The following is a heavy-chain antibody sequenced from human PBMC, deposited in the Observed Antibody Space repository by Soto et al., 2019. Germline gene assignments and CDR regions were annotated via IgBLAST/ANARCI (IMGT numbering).Heavy chain of an antibody. CDR3: ARVGGHGVPAVTFDY. V-gene: IGHV1-46*01. D-gene: IGHD2-8*01. J-gene: IGHJ4*02. Sequence: GASVKVSCKASGYTFTSYYMHWVRQAPGQGLEWMGIINPSGGSTSYAQKFQGRVTMTRDTSTSTVYMELSSLRSEDTAVYYCARVGGHGVPAVTFDYSGQGTPVTDPS. CDR2: INPSGGST. CDR1: GYTFTSYY.